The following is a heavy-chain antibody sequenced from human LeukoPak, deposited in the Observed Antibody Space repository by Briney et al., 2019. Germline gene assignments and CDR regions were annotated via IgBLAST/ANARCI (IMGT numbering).Heavy chain of an antibody. J-gene: IGHJ6*02. V-gene: IGHV3-7*03. CDR1: GFTFSNYW. Sequence: GGSLRLSCAASGFTFSNYWMSWVRQAPGKGLEWVANIKQDGGEKYYVDSVKGRFNISRDNAKNSVYLQMNGLRAEDTAVYYCAKGMSFSNSLLGMDVWGQGTTVTVSS. CDR3: AKGMSFSNSLLGMDV. D-gene: IGHD6-13*01. CDR2: IKQDGGEK.